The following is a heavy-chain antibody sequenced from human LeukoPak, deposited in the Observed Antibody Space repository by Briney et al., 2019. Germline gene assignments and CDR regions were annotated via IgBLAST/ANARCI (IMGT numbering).Heavy chain of an antibody. Sequence: PGGSLRLSCAASGFTFSSYSMNWVRQAPGKGLECVAFIRYDGSNKYYADSVKGRFTISRDNSKNTLYLQMNSLRAEDTAVYYCAKDRSSGVRRIGYSDYWGQGTLVTVSS. V-gene: IGHV3-30*02. J-gene: IGHJ4*02. D-gene: IGHD3-10*01. CDR3: AKDRSSGVRRIGYSDY. CDR1: GFTFSSYS. CDR2: IRYDGSNK.